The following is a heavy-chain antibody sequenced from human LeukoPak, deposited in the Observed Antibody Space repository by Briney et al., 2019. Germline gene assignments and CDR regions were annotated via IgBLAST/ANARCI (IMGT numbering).Heavy chain of an antibody. Sequence: GGSLRLSCAASGFTVSSNYMSWVRQAPGKGLEGVSVIYSGGSTYYADSVKGRFTISRDNAKNSLYLQMNSLRAEDTAVYYCVRGSLASGVVVYYYYYLDVWGKGTTVTVSS. J-gene: IGHJ6*03. CDR1: GFTVSSNY. D-gene: IGHD3-3*01. CDR3: VRGSLASGVVVYYYYYLDV. V-gene: IGHV3-66*01. CDR2: IYSGGST.